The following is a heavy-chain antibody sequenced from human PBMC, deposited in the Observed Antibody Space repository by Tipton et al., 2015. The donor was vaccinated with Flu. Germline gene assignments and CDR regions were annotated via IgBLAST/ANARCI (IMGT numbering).Heavy chain of an antibody. J-gene: IGHJ4*02. CDR2: IWYDGSNK. CDR3: ARGYDILTDGGGYFDY. D-gene: IGHD3-9*01. Sequence: SLRLSCAASGFTFSHYYMSWIRQAPGKGLEWVAGIWYDGSNKYYADSVKGRFTISRDNSKTTLYLQMNSLRAEDTAVYYCARGYDILTDGGGYFDYWGQGTLVTVSS. CDR1: GFTFSHYY. V-gene: IGHV3-33*08.